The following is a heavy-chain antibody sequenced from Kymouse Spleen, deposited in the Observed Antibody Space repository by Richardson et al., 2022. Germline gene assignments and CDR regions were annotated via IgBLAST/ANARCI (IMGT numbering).Heavy chain of an antibody. CDR3: AR*LMVRGVITPYYYYYGMDV. CDR2: IYYSGST. J-gene: IGHJ6*02. D-gene: IGHD3-10*01. V-gene: IGHV4-31*03. Sequence: QVQLQESGPGLVKPSQTLSLTCTVSGGSISSGGYYWSWIRQHPGKGLEWIGYIYYSGSTYYNPSLKSRVTISVDTSKNQFSLKLSSVTAADTAVYYCAR*LMVRGVITPYYYYYGMDVWGQGTTVTVSS. CDR1: GGSISSGGYY.